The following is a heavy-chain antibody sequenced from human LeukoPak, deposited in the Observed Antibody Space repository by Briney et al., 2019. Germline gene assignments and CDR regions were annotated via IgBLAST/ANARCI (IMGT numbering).Heavy chain of an antibody. Sequence: SETLSLTCAVYGGSFSGYYWSWIRQPPGKGLEWIGEINHSGSTNYNPSLKSRVTISVDTSKNQFSLKLSSVTAADTAVYYCARALWSGPVYYGMDVWGQGTTVTVSS. J-gene: IGHJ6*02. CDR2: INHSGST. CDR1: GGSFSGYY. D-gene: IGHD3-10*01. V-gene: IGHV4-34*01. CDR3: ARALWSGPVYYGMDV.